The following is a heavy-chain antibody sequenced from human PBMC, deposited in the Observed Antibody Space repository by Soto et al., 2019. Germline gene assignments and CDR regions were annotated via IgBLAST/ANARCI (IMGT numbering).Heavy chain of an antibody. CDR3: ARVVMDYGSGSYRFDP. D-gene: IGHD3-10*01. Sequence: GASVKVSCKASGGTISSYAISWVRQAPGLGLEWMGGIFPICGTANYAQKFQGRVTITADESTSTAYMELSSLRSEDTAVYYCARVVMDYGSGSYRFDPWGQGTLVTVSS. CDR2: IFPICGTA. CDR1: GGTISSYA. V-gene: IGHV1-69*13. J-gene: IGHJ5*02.